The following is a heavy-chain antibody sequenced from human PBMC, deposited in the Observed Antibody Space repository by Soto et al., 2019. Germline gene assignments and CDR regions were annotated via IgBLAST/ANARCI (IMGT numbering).Heavy chain of an antibody. V-gene: IGHV1-69*12. D-gene: IGHD2-8*01. CDR1: GGTFRTAA. J-gene: IGHJ6*02. CDR2: IMPVFRTP. CDR3: ARDNDRPQLGGNYYYILDV. Sequence: QVQLEQSGAEVKKPGSSVKVSCKASGGTFRTAAVSWVRQAPGQGLEWMGGIMPVFRTPDYAQKFHGRVTITADESTSTAYMELSGLSSDDTALYYCARDNDRPQLGGNYYYILDVWGQGTTITVSS.